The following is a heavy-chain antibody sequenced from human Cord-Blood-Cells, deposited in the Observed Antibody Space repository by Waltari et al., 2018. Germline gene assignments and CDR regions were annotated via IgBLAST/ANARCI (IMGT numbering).Heavy chain of an antibody. V-gene: IGHV3-30-3*01. J-gene: IGHJ4*02. CDR2: ISYDGSNK. D-gene: IGHD6-13*01. Sequence: QVQLVESGGGVVQPGRSLRLSCAASGFTFSSYAIHWVRQAPGKGLEGVEVISYDGSNKYYADSVKGRFTISRDNSKNTLYLQMNSLRAEDTAVYYCAREIIAAFDYWGQGTLVTVSS. CDR3: AREIIAAFDY. CDR1: GFTFSSYA.